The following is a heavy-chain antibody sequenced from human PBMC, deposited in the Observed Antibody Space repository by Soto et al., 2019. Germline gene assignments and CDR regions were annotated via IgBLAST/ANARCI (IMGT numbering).Heavy chain of an antibody. Sequence: QVQLVQSVAEVKKPGSSVKVSCKASGGTFSSYAISWVRQAPGQGLEWMGGIIPIFGTANYAQKFQGRVTITADESTSTAYMELSSLRSEDTAVYYCARVQLGVPGGYYGMDVWGQGTTVTVSS. J-gene: IGHJ6*02. CDR2: IIPIFGTA. CDR1: GGTFSSYA. CDR3: ARVQLGVPGGYYGMDV. D-gene: IGHD1-26*01. V-gene: IGHV1-69*01.